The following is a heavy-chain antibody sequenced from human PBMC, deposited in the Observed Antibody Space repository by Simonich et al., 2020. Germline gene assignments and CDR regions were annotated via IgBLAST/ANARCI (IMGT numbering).Heavy chain of an antibody. J-gene: IGHJ5*02. Sequence: QVQLVESGGGVVQPGRSLRLSCAASGFTFSSCGLHWVRQAPGKGLEWVAVLGNDGSNKYDADPVKGRFTISRDNSKNTLYLQRNSLRAEDTAVYYCARAYSSSWYNWFDPWGQGTLVTVSS. CDR2: LGNDGSNK. V-gene: IGHV3-33*01. CDR3: ARAYSSSWYNWFDP. CDR1: GFTFSSCG. D-gene: IGHD6-13*01.